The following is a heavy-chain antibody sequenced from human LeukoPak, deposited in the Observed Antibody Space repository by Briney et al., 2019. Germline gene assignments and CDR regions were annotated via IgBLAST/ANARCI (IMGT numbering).Heavy chain of an antibody. V-gene: IGHV1-69*04. CDR3: VGGESEPAAMPLPPEADYHFDY. J-gene: IGHJ4*02. CDR1: GGTFSSYA. Sequence: SVKVSCKASGGTFSSYAISWVRQAPGQGLEWMGRIIPILGIANYAQKFQGRVTITADKSTSTAYMELSSLRSEDTAVYYCVGGESEPAAMPLPPEADYHFDYWGQGTLVTVSS. CDR2: IIPILGIA. D-gene: IGHD2-2*01.